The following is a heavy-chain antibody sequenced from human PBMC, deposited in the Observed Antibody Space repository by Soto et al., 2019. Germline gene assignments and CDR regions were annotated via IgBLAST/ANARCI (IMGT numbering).Heavy chain of an antibody. CDR1: GGSVSSSTYY. CDR3: ARRGIAVALYS. CDR2: FYYSGST. V-gene: IGHV4-39*01. D-gene: IGHD6-19*01. J-gene: IGHJ4*02. Sequence: LQLQESGPGLVKPSETLSLSCTVSGGSVSSSTYYWGWIRQPPGKGLEWIGSFYYSGSTYYNPSLTSRGTISGDTSKNQFSLKLSSVTAADTAGYYCARRGIAVALYSWGQGTLVTVSS.